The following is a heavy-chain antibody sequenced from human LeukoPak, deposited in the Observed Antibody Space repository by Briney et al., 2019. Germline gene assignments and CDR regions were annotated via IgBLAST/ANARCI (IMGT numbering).Heavy chain of an antibody. V-gene: IGHV1-2*02. D-gene: IGHD3-22*01. CDR3: ARDSNTYYYDSSGPPV. J-gene: IGHJ6*02. CDR2: INPNSGGT. Sequence: ASVEVSCKASGYTFTGYYMHWVRQAPGQGLEWMGWINPNSGGTNYAQKFQGRVTMTRDTSISTAYMELSRLRSDDTAVYYCARDSNTYYYDSSGPPVWGQGTTVTVSS. CDR1: GYTFTGYY.